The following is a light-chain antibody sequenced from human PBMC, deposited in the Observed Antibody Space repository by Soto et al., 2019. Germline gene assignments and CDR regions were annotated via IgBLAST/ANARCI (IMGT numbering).Light chain of an antibody. CDR1: QGISGN. V-gene: IGKV1-12*01. CDR2: AAS. J-gene: IGKJ2*01. CDR3: QQSDKFPLT. Sequence: DIQMTQSPPSVSASAGDSVTVTCRAIQGISGNFAWYQQTAGKAPKLLIYAASTVQTGVPSRFSGSGSGTEFTLTISRLQPEDFATYYCQQSDKFPLTFGQGTRVDIK.